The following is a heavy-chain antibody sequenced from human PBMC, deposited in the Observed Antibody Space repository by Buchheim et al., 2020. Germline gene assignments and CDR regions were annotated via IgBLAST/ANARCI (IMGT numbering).Heavy chain of an antibody. D-gene: IGHD6-6*01. J-gene: IGHJ4*02. V-gene: IGHV4-34*01. CDR3: ARGGTLDSISQLVGTPFDY. CDR1: GGSFSGYY. CDR2: INHSGST. Sequence: QVQLQQWGAGLLKPSETLSLTCAVYGGSFSGYYWSWIRQPPGKGLEWIGEINHSGSTNYNPSLKSRVTISVDTSKNQFSLKLSSVTAAHTAVYYCARGGTLDSISQLVGTPFDYWGQGT.